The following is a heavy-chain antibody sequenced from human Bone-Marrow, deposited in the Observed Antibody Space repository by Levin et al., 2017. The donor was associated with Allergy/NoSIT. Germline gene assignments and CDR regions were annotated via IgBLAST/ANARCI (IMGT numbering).Heavy chain of an antibody. J-gene: IGHJ6*02. Sequence: GGSLRLSCAASGFTFSSYWMSWVRQAPGKGLEWVANIKQDGSEKYYVDSVKGRFTISRDNAKNSLYLQMNSLRAEDTAVYYCARDIAAAGNYYYDDGMDGWGQGTTVTVSS. D-gene: IGHD6-13*01. V-gene: IGHV3-7*01. CDR2: IKQDGSEK. CDR3: ARDIAAAGNYYYDDGMDG. CDR1: GFTFSSYW.